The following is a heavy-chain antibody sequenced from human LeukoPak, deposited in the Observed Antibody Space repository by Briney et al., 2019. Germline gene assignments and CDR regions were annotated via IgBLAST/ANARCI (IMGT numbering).Heavy chain of an antibody. CDR3: ARDRTYYDILTGYHPMAIDY. D-gene: IGHD3-9*01. CDR1: GYSFILYG. V-gene: IGHV1-18*01. J-gene: IGHJ4*02. CDR2: ISTSTGDT. Sequence: GASVKVSCKTSGYSFILYGISWVRQAPGQGPEWMGWISTSTGDTKYTQKFQGRVTLTTDTSTSTAYMELSSLRSDDTAVYYCARDRTYYDILTGYHPMAIDYWGQGTLVTVSS.